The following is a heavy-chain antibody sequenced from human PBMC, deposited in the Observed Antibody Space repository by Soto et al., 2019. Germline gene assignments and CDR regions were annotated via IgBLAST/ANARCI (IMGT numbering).Heavy chain of an antibody. CDR1: GFTFSSYA. CDR3: ARSIAVAGTGYYYYGMDV. V-gene: IGHV3-30-3*01. J-gene: IGHJ6*02. D-gene: IGHD6-19*01. CDR2: ISYDGSNK. Sequence: GGSLRLSCAASGFTFSSYAMHWVRQAPGKGLEWVAVISYDGSNKYYADSVKGRFTISRDNSKNTLYLQMNSLRAEDTAVYYCARSIAVAGTGYYYYGMDVWGQGTTVTVSS.